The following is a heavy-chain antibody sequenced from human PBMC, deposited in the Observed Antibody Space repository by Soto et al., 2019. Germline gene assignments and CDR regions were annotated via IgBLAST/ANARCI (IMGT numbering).Heavy chain of an antibody. Sequence: EVQLVESGGGLVKPGGSLRLSCAASGFTFSSYSMNWVRQAPGKGLEWVSSISSSSSYIYYADSVKGRFTISRDSAKNSLYLQMNSLRAEDTAVYYCARQGVHCSSTSCLEGWFDPWGQGTLVTVSS. CDR2: ISSSSSYI. CDR1: GFTFSSYS. J-gene: IGHJ5*02. CDR3: ARQGVHCSSTSCLEGWFDP. V-gene: IGHV3-21*01. D-gene: IGHD2-2*01.